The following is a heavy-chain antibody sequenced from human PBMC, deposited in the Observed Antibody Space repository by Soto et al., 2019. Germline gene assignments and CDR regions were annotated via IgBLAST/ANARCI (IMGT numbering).Heavy chain of an antibody. CDR1: GGSFSGYY. CDR2: INHSGST. V-gene: IGHV4-34*01. J-gene: IGHJ6*02. CDR3: ARGEDAFFYYGLDV. Sequence: SETLSLTCAVYGGSFSGYYWSWIRQPPGKGLEWIGEINHSGSTNYNPSLKSRVTISVDTSKNQFSLKLSSVTAADTAVYYCARGEDAFFYYGLDVWDQGITVTVSS.